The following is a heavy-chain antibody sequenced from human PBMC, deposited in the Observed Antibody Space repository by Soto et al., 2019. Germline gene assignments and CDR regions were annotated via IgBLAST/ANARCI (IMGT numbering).Heavy chain of an antibody. CDR2: ISDTGVGT. CDR1: GLTFSSYA. CDR3: AKNVTTTAFDY. V-gene: IGHV3-23*01. J-gene: IGHJ4*02. D-gene: IGHD4-17*01. Sequence: EVQLLESGGGLVQPGGSLRLSCADSGLTFSSYAVSWVRQAPGKGLEWVSSISDTGVGTYYGDSVKGRFTISRDNSKNTLYLQMNSLRAEDTAVYYCAKNVTTTAFDYWGQGTLVTVSS.